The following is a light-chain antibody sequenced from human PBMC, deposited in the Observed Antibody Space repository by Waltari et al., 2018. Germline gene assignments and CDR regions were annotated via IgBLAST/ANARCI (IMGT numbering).Light chain of an antibody. V-gene: IGKV1-5*03. CDR2: KTF. J-gene: IGKJ2*03. Sequence: DIQLTQSPSTLSASVGDRVTITCRASQSISISLAWFQQEPGNPPKLLIYKTFNLERGVPSRFSGSGSGTEFTLTITSLQPDDFATYYCQQYSTSSMFSFGQGTKLEIK. CDR1: QSISIS. CDR3: QQYSTSSMFS.